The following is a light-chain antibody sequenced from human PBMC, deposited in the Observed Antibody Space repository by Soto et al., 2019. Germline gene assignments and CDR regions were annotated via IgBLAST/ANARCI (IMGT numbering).Light chain of an antibody. V-gene: IGKV3-20*01. J-gene: IGKJ4*01. Sequence: EIVLTQSPGTLSLSPGERATLSCRASQSVSSSSLAWSQQKPGQAPRLLISGASSWATGIPDRFSGSGTGTDFTLTISRLEPEDFAVFYCQQYGSSPPLTFGGGIKVEIK. CDR2: GAS. CDR3: QQYGSSPPLT. CDR1: QSVSSSS.